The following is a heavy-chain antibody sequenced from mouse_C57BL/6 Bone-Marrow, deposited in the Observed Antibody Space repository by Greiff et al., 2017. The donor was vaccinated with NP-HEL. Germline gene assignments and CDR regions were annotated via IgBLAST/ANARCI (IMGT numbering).Heavy chain of an antibody. J-gene: IGHJ3*01. Sequence: EVQGVESGGGLVKPGGSLKLSCAASGFTFSSYAMSWVRQTPEKRLEWVATISDGGSYTYYPDNVKGRFTISRDNAKNNLYLQMSHLKSEDTAMYYCARDLAPWGQGTLVTVSA. CDR3: ARDLAP. CDR1: GFTFSSYA. V-gene: IGHV5-4*01. CDR2: ISDGGSYT.